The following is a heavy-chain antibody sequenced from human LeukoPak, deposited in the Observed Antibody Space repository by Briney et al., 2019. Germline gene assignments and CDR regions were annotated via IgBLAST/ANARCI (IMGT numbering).Heavy chain of an antibody. Sequence: GSSVKVSCKASGGTFSSYAISWVRQAPGQGPEWMGGIIPIFGTANYAQKFQGRVTITADESTSTAYMELSSLRSEDTAVYYCARTYDFWTGYYFDYWGQGTLVTVSS. CDR1: GGTFSSYA. J-gene: IGHJ4*02. V-gene: IGHV1-69*01. D-gene: IGHD3-3*01. CDR2: IIPIFGTA. CDR3: ARTYDFWTGYYFDY.